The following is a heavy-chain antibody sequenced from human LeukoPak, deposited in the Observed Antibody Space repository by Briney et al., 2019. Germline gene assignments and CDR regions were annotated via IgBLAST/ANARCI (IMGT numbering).Heavy chain of an antibody. V-gene: IGHV3-23*01. CDR2: MSGNGDT. J-gene: IGHJ4*02. D-gene: IGHD2-2*01. CDR1: GFTFSIYA. CDR3: AEGGGSTSWKIDY. Sequence: GGSLRLSCAASGFTFSIYAMNWVRQTPGKGLEWVSSMSGNGDTYYADSVKGRFTISRDDSKNTLYLQMNSLRAEDSAIYYCAEGGGSTSWKIDYWGQGTLVTVSS.